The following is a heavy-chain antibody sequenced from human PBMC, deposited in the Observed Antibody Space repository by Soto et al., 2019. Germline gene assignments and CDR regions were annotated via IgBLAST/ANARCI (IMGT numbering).Heavy chain of an antibody. CDR3: ARESTISTIFGVVIRYFDY. D-gene: IGHD3-3*01. V-gene: IGHV4-30-2*01. CDR1: GGSISSGGYS. Sequence: SETLSLTCAVSGGSISSGGYSWSWIRQPPGKGLEWIGYIYHSGSTYYNPSLKSRVTISVDRSKNQFSLKLSSVTAADTAVYYCARESTISTIFGVVIRYFDYWGQGTLVTVSS. J-gene: IGHJ4*02. CDR2: IYHSGST.